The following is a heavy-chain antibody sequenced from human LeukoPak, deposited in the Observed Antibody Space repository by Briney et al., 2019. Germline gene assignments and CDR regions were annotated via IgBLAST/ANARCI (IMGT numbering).Heavy chain of an antibody. CDR3: ARDSDSGYDYRFDY. D-gene: IGHD5-12*01. J-gene: IGHJ4*02. Sequence: GASVKVSCKASGYTFTGYYMHWVRQAPGQGLEWMGWISPNSGGTNYAQEFQGRVTMTRDTSISTAYMELSRLRSDDTAVYYCARDSDSGYDYRFDYWGQGTLVTVSS. CDR1: GYTFTGYY. V-gene: IGHV1-2*02. CDR2: ISPNSGGT.